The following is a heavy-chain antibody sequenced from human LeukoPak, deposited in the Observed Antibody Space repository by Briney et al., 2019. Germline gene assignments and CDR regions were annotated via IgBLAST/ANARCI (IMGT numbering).Heavy chain of an antibody. D-gene: IGHD3-9*01. Sequence: GSLRLSCAASGFIFSSFAMHWVRQAPGKGLEWGAVISYYGSNDGSNKYYADSVKGRFTISRDNSKNTLYLQMNSLRPEDTAVYYCAGQNYDILTGYRPLDYWGQGTLVTVSS. CDR2: ISYYGSNDGSNK. J-gene: IGHJ4*02. CDR3: AGQNYDILTGYRPLDY. CDR1: GFIFSSFA. V-gene: IGHV3-30-3*01.